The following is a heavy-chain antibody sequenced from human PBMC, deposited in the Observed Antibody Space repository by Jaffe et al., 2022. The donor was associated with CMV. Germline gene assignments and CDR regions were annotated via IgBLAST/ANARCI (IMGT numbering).Heavy chain of an antibody. V-gene: IGHV3-33*08. CDR1: GFTFSSYG. J-gene: IGHJ4*02. CDR3: ARAIGVSPRGFDY. CDR2: IWYDGSDK. Sequence: QVQLVESGGGVVQPGRSLRLSCAASGFTFSSYGMHWVRQAPGKGLEWVAVIWYDGSDKYYADSVKGRFTISRDNSKNTLYLQMNSLRAEDTAVYFCARAIGVSPRGFDYWGQGTLVTVSS. D-gene: IGHD3-10*01.